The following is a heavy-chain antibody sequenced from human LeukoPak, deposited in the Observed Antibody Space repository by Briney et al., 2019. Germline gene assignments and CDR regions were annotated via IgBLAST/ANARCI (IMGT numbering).Heavy chain of an antibody. Sequence: SETLSLTCTVSGGSISSSSYYWGWIRQPPGKGLGWIGSIYYSGSTYYSPSLKSRVTISVDTSKNQFSLKLSSVTAADTAVYYCARQSSDYDNWFDPWGQGTLVTVSS. CDR2: IYYSGST. V-gene: IGHV4-39*01. CDR1: GGSISSSSYY. CDR3: ARQSSDYDNWFDP. D-gene: IGHD5-12*01. J-gene: IGHJ5*02.